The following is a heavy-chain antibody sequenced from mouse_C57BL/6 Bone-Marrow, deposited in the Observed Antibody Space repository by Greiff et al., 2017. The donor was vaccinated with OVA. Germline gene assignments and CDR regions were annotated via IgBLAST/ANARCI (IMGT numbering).Heavy chain of an antibody. CDR3: TEGFAY. J-gene: IGHJ3*01. V-gene: IGHV1-5*01. CDR2: IYPGNSDT. Sequence: VQLQQSGTVLARPGASVKMSCKPSGYTFTSYWMHWVKQRPGQGLEWIGAIYPGNSDTSYNQKFKGKAKLTAVTSASTAYMELSSLTNEDSAVYYCTEGFAYWGQGTLVTVSA. CDR1: GYTFTSYW.